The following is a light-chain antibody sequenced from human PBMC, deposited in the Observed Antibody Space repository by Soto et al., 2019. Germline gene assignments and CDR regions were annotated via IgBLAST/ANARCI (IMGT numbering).Light chain of an antibody. Sequence: QSVLTQPRSVSGSPGQSVTISCTGTSSDVGGYNYVSWYQHYPGKAPKVMIYDVNKRPSGVPDRFSGSKSANTASLTISGLQAEDEADYYCCSYAGSYVFVFGGGTKVTVL. CDR2: DVN. CDR1: SSDVGGYNY. J-gene: IGLJ2*01. V-gene: IGLV2-11*01. CDR3: CSYAGSYVFV.